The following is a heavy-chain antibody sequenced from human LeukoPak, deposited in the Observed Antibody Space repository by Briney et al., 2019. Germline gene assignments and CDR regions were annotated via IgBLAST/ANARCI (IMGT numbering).Heavy chain of an antibody. CDR2: ISSSGSTI. D-gene: IGHD5-24*01. V-gene: IGHV3-48*03. CDR1: GFTFSSYE. CDR3: ARAQSVEHYGMDV. J-gene: IGHJ6*02. Sequence: PGGSLRLSCAASGFTFSSYEMNWVRQAPGKGLEWVSYISSSGSTIYYADSVKGRFTISRDNAKNSLYLQMNSLRAEDTAVYYCARAQSVEHYGMDVWGQGTTVTVSS.